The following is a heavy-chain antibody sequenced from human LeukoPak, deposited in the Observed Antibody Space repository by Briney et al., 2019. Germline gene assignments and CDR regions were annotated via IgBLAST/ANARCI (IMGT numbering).Heavy chain of an antibody. J-gene: IGHJ4*02. CDR3: ARVTWLRGVDY. CDR1: GGSISTSNYY. CDR2: IFYSGST. Sequence: PSETLSLTCTVSGGSISTSNYYWGWIRQPPGKGLEWIGNIFYSGSTYYSPSLRSRVTISIDTSKNQFSLKLSSVTAADTAVYYCARVTWLRGVDYWGQGTLVTVSS. D-gene: IGHD5-12*01. V-gene: IGHV4-39*07.